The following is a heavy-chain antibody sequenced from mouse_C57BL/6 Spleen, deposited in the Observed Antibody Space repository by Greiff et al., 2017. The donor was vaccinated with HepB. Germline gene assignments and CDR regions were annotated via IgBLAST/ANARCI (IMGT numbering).Heavy chain of an antibody. CDR1: GYAFTNYL. CDR3: ARGNYEDAMDY. CDR2: INPGSGGT. Sequence: QVQLQQSGAELVRPGTSVKVSCKASGYAFTNYLIEWVKQRPGQGLEWIGVINPGSGGTNYNEKFKGKATLTADKSSSTAYMQLSSLTSEDSAVYFCARGNYEDAMDYWGQGTSVTVSS. D-gene: IGHD1-1*01. J-gene: IGHJ4*01. V-gene: IGHV1-54*01.